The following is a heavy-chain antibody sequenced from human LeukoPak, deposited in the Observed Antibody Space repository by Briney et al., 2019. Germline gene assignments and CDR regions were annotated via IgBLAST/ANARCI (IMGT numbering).Heavy chain of an antibody. J-gene: IGHJ4*02. V-gene: IGHV3-30-3*01. Sequence: PGRSLRLSCAASGFTFSSYAMHWVRQAPGKGLEWVAVISYDGSNKYYADSVKGRFTISRDNSKNTLYLQMNSLRAEDTAVYYCARLSASDDYVWGSPEDYWGQGTLVTVSS. CDR1: GFTFSSYA. CDR3: ARLSASDDYVWGSPEDY. CDR2: ISYDGSNK. D-gene: IGHD3-16*01.